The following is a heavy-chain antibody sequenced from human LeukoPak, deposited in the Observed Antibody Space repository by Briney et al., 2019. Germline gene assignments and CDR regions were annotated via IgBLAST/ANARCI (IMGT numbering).Heavy chain of an antibody. CDR2: IYPGDFDT. CDR3: ARHNSWGYYYMDV. CDR1: GYSFSRYW. D-gene: IGHD4-23*01. J-gene: IGHJ6*03. Sequence: GGSLKISCKGSGYSFSRYWIGGVRQMPGKGLEWMGIIYPGDFDTRYSPSFQGQVTISADKSISTAYLQWSSLKASDTAMYYCARHNSWGYYYMDVWGKGTTVTISS. V-gene: IGHV5-51*01.